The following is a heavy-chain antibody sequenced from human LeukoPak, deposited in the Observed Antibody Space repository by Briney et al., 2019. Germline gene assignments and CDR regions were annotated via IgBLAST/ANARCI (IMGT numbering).Heavy chain of an antibody. D-gene: IGHD1-1*01. Sequence: GGSLRLSCAPSVFTFCDYYMSCIRAAPGEGLEWVSYISRSGSTIYYADSVKGRFTISRDNAKNSLYLQMNSLRAEDTAVYYCASTLNGALDYWGQGTLVTVSS. J-gene: IGHJ4*02. CDR1: VFTFCDYY. V-gene: IGHV3-11*01. CDR2: ISRSGSTI. CDR3: ASTLNGALDY.